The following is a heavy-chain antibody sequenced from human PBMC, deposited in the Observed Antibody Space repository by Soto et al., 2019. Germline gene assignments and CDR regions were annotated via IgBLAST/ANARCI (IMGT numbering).Heavy chain of an antibody. CDR1: GLTVRGKKY. CDR2: LYDADGT. J-gene: IGHJ3*02. V-gene: IGHV3-53*01. CDR3: ASWLEREHAYDI. Sequence: GGSLRLSCAALGLTVRGKKYIAWVRQAPGKGLEWVSALYDADGTYYADSAKGRLTISRDNSNNIIYLQMNGLGPDDTAVYYCASWLEREHAYDIWGLGTMVTVSS. D-gene: IGHD1-1*01.